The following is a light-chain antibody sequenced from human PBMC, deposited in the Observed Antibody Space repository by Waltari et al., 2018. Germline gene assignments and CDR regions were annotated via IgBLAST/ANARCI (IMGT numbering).Light chain of an antibody. CDR2: DVT. V-gene: IGLV2-14*03. CDR3: SSFTSSTTGI. J-gene: IGLJ2*01. CDR1: SSDSGGYHY. Sequence: SALTQPDSVSGSPGQSITISCRGISSDSGGYHYVSWYQQHPGEAPKLIIYDVTNRPSGVSDRFSGSKSGSSASLTISGLQPEDEADYYCSSFTSSTTGIFGGGTKLTVL.